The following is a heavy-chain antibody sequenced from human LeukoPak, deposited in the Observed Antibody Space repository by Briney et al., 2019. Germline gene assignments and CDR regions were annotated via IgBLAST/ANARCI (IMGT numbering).Heavy chain of an antibody. Sequence: ASVKVSCKASGGTFSSYAISWVRQAPGQGLEWMGGIIPIFGTANYAQKFQGRVTITADESTSTAYMELSSLRSEDTAVYYCARVPTSTGTTRYYFDYWGQGTLVTVSS. V-gene: IGHV1-69*13. CDR2: IIPIFGTA. CDR1: GGTFSSYA. CDR3: ARVPTSTGTTRYYFDY. D-gene: IGHD1-1*01. J-gene: IGHJ4*02.